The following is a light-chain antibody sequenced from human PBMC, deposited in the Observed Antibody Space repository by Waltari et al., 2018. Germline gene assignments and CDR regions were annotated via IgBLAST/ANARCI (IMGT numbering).Light chain of an antibody. CDR1: QSVGRA. CDR3: QKYERLPAT. J-gene: IGKJ1*01. Sequence: EIVFTQSPGTLSLSPGARATLSCRASQSVGRALVWYQQKPGQAPRLLIYDTSTRAAGTPDRFSGSGFGTDFSLTISRLEPEDFAVYYCQKYERLPATFGQGTKVEIK. V-gene: IGKV3-20*01. CDR2: DTS.